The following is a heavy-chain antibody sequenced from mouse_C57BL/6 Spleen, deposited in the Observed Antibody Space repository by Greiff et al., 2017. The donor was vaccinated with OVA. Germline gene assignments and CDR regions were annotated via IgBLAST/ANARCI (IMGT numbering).Heavy chain of an antibody. CDR3: ARVDDSYFDY. Sequence: VQLQQSGAELVRPGTSVKVSCKASGYAFTNYLIEWVKQRPGQGLEWIGVINPGSGGTNYNEKFKGKATLTADKSSSTAYMQLSSLTSEDSAVYFCARVDDSYFDYWGQGTTLTVSS. CDR2: INPGSGGT. CDR1: GYAFTNYL. D-gene: IGHD2-4*01. V-gene: IGHV1-54*01. J-gene: IGHJ2*01.